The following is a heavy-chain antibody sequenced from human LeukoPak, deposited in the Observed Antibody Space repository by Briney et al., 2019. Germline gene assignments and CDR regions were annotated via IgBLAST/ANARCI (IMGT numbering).Heavy chain of an antibody. CDR1: GFTFSSYG. D-gene: IGHD6-13*01. CDR3: AKVDSSSWGIPDY. CDR2: ARYDGSIK. J-gene: IGHJ4*02. V-gene: IGHV3-30*02. Sequence: PGGSLRLSCAASGFTFSSYGMHWVRQAPGKGLEWVAFARYDGSIKYYADSVKGRITISRDNPKNTLYLQMNSLRAEDTAIYYCAKVDSSSWGIPDYWGQGTLVTVSS.